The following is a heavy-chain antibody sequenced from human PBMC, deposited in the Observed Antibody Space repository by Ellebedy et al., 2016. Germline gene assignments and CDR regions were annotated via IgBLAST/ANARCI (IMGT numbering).Heavy chain of an antibody. V-gene: IGHV3-30*03. CDR3: ARVRSPDYSTNYDLDV. J-gene: IGHJ6*02. CDR1: GFTFSRFD. Sequence: GGSLRLSXAASGFTFSRFDIHWVRQAQDKGLEWVAAISNDGNDENYGASVKGRFSISRDNSKNRVYLQMSSLRVEDTAVYSCARVRSPDYSTNYDLDVWGQGTTVTVSS. D-gene: IGHD3-22*01. CDR2: ISNDGNDE.